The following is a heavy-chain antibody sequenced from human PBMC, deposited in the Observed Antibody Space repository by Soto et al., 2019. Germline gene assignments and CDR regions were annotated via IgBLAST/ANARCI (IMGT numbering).Heavy chain of an antibody. CDR3: ARALAPFYYYYGMDV. CDR1: GYTFTTYY. J-gene: IGHJ6*02. V-gene: IGHV1-46*01. CDR2: IIPSGGST. Sequence: GASVKVSCKASGYTFTTYYMHWVRQAPGQGLEWMGTIIPSGGSTSCAQKFQGRVTMTRDTSTSTAYMELSSLTSEDTAVYYCARALAPFYYYYGMDVWGQGTTVTVSS. D-gene: IGHD3-3*02.